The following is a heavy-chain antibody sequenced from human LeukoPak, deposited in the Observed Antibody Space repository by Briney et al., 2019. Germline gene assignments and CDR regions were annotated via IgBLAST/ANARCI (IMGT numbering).Heavy chain of an antibody. CDR3: ARGGYCSSTSCYRRRFFDY. D-gene: IGHD2-2*02. Sequence: PSETLSLTCAVYGGSFSGYYWSWIRQPPGKGLEWIGEINHSGSTNYNPSLKSRVTISVDTSKNQFSLKLSSVTAADTAVYYCARGGYCSSTSCYRRRFFDYWGQGTLVTVSS. CDR2: INHSGST. J-gene: IGHJ4*02. V-gene: IGHV4-34*01. CDR1: GGSFSGYY.